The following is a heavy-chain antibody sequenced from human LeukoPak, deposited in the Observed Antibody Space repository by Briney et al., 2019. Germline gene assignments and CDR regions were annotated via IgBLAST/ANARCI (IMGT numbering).Heavy chain of an antibody. V-gene: IGHV5-51*01. CDR1: GYRFTSYW. Sequence: GESLKISCQGSGYRFTSYWIGWVRQMPGRGLEWMGLIYPGDSDTRYSPSFQGQVTISADKSISTAYLQWSSLQASDTAMYYCARGDYYFDYWGQGTLVTVSS. CDR3: ARGDYYFDY. J-gene: IGHJ4*02. CDR2: IYPGDSDT. D-gene: IGHD3-3*01.